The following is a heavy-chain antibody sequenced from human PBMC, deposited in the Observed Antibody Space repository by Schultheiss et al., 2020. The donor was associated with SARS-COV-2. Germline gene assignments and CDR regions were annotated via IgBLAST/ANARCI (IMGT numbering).Heavy chain of an antibody. Sequence: GGSLRLSCAASGFTFSSYGMHWVRQAPGKGLEWVAVISYDGSNKYYADSVKGRFTISRDNSKNTLYLQMNSLRAEDTAVYYCARDPHPPGYEGFWGQGTLVTVSS. D-gene: IGHD5-12*01. CDR2: ISYDGSNK. J-gene: IGHJ4*02. V-gene: IGHV3-30*03. CDR1: GFTFSSYG. CDR3: ARDPHPPGYEGF.